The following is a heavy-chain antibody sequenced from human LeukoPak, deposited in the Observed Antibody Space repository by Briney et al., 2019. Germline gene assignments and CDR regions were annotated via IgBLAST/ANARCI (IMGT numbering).Heavy chain of an antibody. CDR2: ISYDGSNK. V-gene: IGHV3-30*18. CDR1: GFTFS. D-gene: IGHD1-26*01. Sequence: PGGSLRLSCVASGFTFSMSWVRQAPGKGLEWVAVISYDGSNKYYADSVKGRFTISRDNSKNTLYLQMNSLRAEDTAVYYCAKDFGSPRYYFDYWGQGTLVTVSS. J-gene: IGHJ4*02. CDR3: AKDFGSPRYYFDY.